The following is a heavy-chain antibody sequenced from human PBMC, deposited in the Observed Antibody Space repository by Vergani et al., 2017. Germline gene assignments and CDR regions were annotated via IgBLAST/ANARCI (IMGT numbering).Heavy chain of an antibody. J-gene: IGHJ4*02. V-gene: IGHV3-73*02. CDR2: IRSKANSYAT. Sequence: EVQLVESGGGLVQPGGSLKLSCAASGFTFSGSAMHWVRQASGKGLEWVGRIRSKANSYATAYAASVKGRFTISRDDSKNTAYLQMNSLTTEDTAVYYCTRRGYGGNIGGYWGQGTLVTVSS. CDR3: TRRGYGGNIGGY. D-gene: IGHD4-23*01. CDR1: GFTFSGSA.